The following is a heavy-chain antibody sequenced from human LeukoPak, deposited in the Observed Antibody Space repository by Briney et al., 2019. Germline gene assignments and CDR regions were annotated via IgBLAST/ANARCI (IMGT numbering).Heavy chain of an antibody. CDR2: LNPSGGST. D-gene: IGHD3-3*01. CDR1: GYTFTSYY. V-gene: IGHV1-46*01. Sequence: ASVKVSCKASGYTFTSYYMHWVRQAPGKGLEGRGILNPSGGSTSYAQRFQGRVTLTRDTSTSTVYMELSSLRSEDTAVYYCAREVLRFLEWYWGYMDVWGKGTTVTVSS. J-gene: IGHJ6*03. CDR3: AREVLRFLEWYWGYMDV.